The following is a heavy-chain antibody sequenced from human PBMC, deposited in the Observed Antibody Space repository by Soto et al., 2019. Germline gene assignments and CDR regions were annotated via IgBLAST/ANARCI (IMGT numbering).Heavy chain of an antibody. CDR3: ARGLDKSAGGAFDI. J-gene: IGHJ3*02. CDR2: IPHDGNNE. CDR1: AFPFSRSA. Sequence: QVQLVESGGGVVQPGGSLSLSGAASAFPFSRSAMHWLRQPPGKGLEWVAVIPHDGNNEDYTDSVRGRFTISRDNSKNTFYLQMNSLRGEDTAVYYCARGLDKSAGGAFDIWGQGTMVTVSS. D-gene: IGHD3-10*01. V-gene: IGHV3-33*01.